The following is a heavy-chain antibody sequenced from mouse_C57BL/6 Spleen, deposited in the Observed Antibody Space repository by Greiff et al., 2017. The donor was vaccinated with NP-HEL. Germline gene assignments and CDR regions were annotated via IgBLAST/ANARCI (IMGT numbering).Heavy chain of an antibody. Sequence: EVQVVESGGGLVQPGESLKLSCESNEYAFPSHDMSWVRKTPEKRLELVAAINSDGGSTYYPDTMERRFTISRDNTKKTLYLQMSMLRSEDTALYYCARQSERWLRYFDDWGPGTTVTVSS. CDR3: ARQSERWLRYFDD. CDR2: INSDGGST. J-gene: IGHJ1*01. V-gene: IGHV5-2*01. D-gene: IGHD2-3*01. CDR1: EYAFPSHD.